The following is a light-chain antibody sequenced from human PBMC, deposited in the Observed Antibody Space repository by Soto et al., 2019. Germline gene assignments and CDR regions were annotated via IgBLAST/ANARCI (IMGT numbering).Light chain of an antibody. CDR1: QSISSY. CDR3: QPSYRSPYT. V-gene: IGKV1-39*01. Sequence: DIQMTQSPSSLPASVGDRVTITCRASQSISSYLNWYQQKPGKAPKFLIYVASTLQSGVPSRFSGSGSGTDLTLTISSLQPEDFATYYCQPSYRSPYTFGQGTKLEIK. CDR2: VAS. J-gene: IGKJ2*01.